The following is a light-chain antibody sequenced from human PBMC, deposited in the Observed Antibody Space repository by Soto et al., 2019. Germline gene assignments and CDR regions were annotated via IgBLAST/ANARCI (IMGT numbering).Light chain of an antibody. Sequence: DIQMTQSPSSLSASVGDRVTITCRASQNITIYLNWYQQQPGKAPRLLIYGASTLQTGVPSRFSGSGSMTDFTLTISDLQPEDFATYYCQQTYTAPRTFGQGTKVDI. V-gene: IGKV1-39*01. CDR2: GAS. CDR1: QNITIY. J-gene: IGKJ1*01. CDR3: QQTYTAPRT.